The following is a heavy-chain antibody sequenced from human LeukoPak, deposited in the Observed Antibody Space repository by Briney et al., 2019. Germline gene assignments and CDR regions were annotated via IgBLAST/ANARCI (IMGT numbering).Heavy chain of an antibody. V-gene: IGHV3-15*07. J-gene: IGHJ4*02. CDR1: GFTFSNAW. D-gene: IGHD6-19*01. CDR2: IKSRVNGGTT. CDR3: AREGIQQWLAPDY. Sequence: GGSLRLSCAGSGFTFSNAWMNWVRQAPGKGLEWVGRIKSRVNGGTTDYAAPVKGRFTISRDDSKNTVFLQMNSLKTEDTAVYYCAREGIQQWLAPDYWGQGTLVTVSS.